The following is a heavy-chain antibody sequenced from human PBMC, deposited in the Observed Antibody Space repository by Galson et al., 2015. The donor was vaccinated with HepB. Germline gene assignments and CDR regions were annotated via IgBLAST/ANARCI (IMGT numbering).Heavy chain of an antibody. CDR3: ARDQAHSYYDYIWGSYRYRDYYYYYMDV. CDR2: INTNTGNP. J-gene: IGHJ6*03. D-gene: IGHD3-16*02. V-gene: IGHV7-4-1*02. Sequence: SVKVSCKASGYTFTSYAMNWVRQAPGQGLEWMGWINTNTGNPTYAQGFTGRFVFSLDTSVSTAYLQISSLKAEDTAVYYCARDQAHSYYDYIWGSYRYRDYYYYYMDVWGKGTTVTVSS. CDR1: GYTFTSYA.